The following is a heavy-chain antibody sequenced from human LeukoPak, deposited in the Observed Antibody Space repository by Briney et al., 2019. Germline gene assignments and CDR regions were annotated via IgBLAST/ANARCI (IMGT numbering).Heavy chain of an antibody. CDR3: ARQGVGDPRYYYYYGMDV. D-gene: IGHD4-17*01. Sequence: RSETLSLTCTVSGGSISSGGYYWSWIRQHPGKGLEWIGYIYYSGSTYYNPSLKSRVTISVDTSKNQFSLRLSSVTAADTAVYYCARQGVGDPRYYYYYGMDVWGQGTTVTVSS. J-gene: IGHJ6*02. CDR1: GGSISSGGYY. CDR2: IYYSGST. V-gene: IGHV4-31*03.